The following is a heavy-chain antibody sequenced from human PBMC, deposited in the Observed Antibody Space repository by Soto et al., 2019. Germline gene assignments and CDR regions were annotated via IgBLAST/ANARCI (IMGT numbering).Heavy chain of an antibody. CDR1: GYTFTNYA. V-gene: IGHV3-23*01. J-gene: IGHJ4*02. CDR3: AKAPSFWSGPDY. Sequence: GGSLRLSCAASGYTFTNYAMHWVRQAPGKGLEWVSGMSGSGYSTYYADSVKGRFSISGDNSKSTLYLQMNSLRTEDTAVYYCAKAPSFWSGPDYWGQGTLVTVSS. D-gene: IGHD3-3*01. CDR2: MSGSGYST.